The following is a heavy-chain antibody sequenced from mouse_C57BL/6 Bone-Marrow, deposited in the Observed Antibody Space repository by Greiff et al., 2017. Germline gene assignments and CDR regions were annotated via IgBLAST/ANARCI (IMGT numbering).Heavy chain of an antibody. Sequence: VKLMESGPGLVQPSQSLSITCTVSGFSLTSYGVHWVRQSPGKGLEWLGVIWSGGSTDYNAAFISRLSIRKDNSKSQFFFKMNSLQADDTAIYYCARTYGNPSSFAYWGPRTLVTVSP. V-gene: IGHV2-2*01. J-gene: IGHJ3*01. CDR3: ARTYGNPSSFAY. CDR2: IWSGGST. CDR1: GFSLTSYG. D-gene: IGHD2-1*01.